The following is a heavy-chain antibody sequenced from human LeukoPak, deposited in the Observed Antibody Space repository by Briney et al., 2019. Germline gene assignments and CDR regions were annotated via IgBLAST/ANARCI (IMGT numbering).Heavy chain of an antibody. CDR1: GFTVSSNY. Sequence: GGSLRLSCAASGFTVSSNYMSWVRQAPGKGLEWVSVIYSGGSTYYADSVKGRFTISRDNSKNTLYLQMNSLRAEDTAVYYCARRGDLVGAPWAHFDYWGQGTLVTVSS. D-gene: IGHD1-26*01. J-gene: IGHJ4*02. V-gene: IGHV3-66*04. CDR2: IYSGGST. CDR3: ARRGDLVGAPWAHFDY.